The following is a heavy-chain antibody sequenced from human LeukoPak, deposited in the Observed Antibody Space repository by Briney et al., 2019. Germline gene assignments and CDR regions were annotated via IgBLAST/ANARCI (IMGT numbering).Heavy chain of an antibody. J-gene: IGHJ4*02. Sequence: SETLSLTCSVSGGSITSYHYSWIRQPPGKGLEWIGYIYYSGSTNYNPSLKSRVTISVDTSKNQFSLKLSSVTAADTAVYYCARGGSGTYYHYWGQGTLVTVSS. CDR1: GGSITSYH. CDR3: ARGGSGTYYHY. V-gene: IGHV4-59*01. CDR2: IYYSGST. D-gene: IGHD1-26*01.